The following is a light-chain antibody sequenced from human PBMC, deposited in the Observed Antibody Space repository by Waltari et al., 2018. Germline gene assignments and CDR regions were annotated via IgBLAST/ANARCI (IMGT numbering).Light chain of an antibody. Sequence: QSVLTQPPSASGTPGQRVPISCSGSSSDIGDNYVYWYKQLPGTAPKLLLYGNTQRPSGVPDRFSGSKSGTSASLAISDLRSEDEADYYCAAWDDNLLYVFGTGTKVTVL. J-gene: IGLJ1*01. V-gene: IGLV1-47*01. CDR2: GNT. CDR1: SSDIGDNY. CDR3: AAWDDNLLYV.